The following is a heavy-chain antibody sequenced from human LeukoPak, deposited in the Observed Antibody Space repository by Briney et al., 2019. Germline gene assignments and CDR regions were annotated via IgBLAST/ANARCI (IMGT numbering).Heavy chain of an antibody. J-gene: IGHJ4*02. CDR1: GYTLTELS. CDR3: ATGHYYDSSGYYFFDY. D-gene: IGHD3-22*01. V-gene: IGHV1-24*01. Sequence: GASVKVSCKVSGYTLTELSMHWVRQAPGKGLEWMGGFDPEDGETIYAQKFQGRVTMTEDTSTDTAYMELSSLRSEDTAVYYCATGHYYDSSGYYFFDYWGQGTLVTVSS. CDR2: FDPEDGET.